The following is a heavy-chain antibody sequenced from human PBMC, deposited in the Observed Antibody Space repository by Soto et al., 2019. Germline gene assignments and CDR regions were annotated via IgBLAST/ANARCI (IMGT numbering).Heavy chain of an antibody. V-gene: IGHV4-30-4*01. J-gene: IGHJ4*02. Sequence: PSETLSLTCTVSGGSISSGDYYWSWIRQPPGKGLEWIGYIYYSGSTYYNPSLKSRVTISVDTSKNQFSLKLSSVTAADTAVYYCARVLSSTVGFDYWGQATLVTVSS. CDR1: GGSISSGDYY. CDR2: IYYSGST. D-gene: IGHD4-17*01. CDR3: ARVLSSTVGFDY.